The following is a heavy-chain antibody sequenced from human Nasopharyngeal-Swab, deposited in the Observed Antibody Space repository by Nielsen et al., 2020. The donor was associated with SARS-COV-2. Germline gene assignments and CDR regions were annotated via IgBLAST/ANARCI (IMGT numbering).Heavy chain of an antibody. CDR2: ISSTSSYI. CDR1: GFTFSSHS. D-gene: IGHD1-26*01. Sequence: GESLKISCVASGFTFSSHSMNWVRQAPGKELEWVSSISSTSSYIYYADSVKGRFTISRDNAKNSLYLQMNSLRADDTAVYYCARERSGSYWAFDYWGQGTLVTVSS. V-gene: IGHV3-21*01. J-gene: IGHJ4*02. CDR3: ARERSGSYWAFDY.